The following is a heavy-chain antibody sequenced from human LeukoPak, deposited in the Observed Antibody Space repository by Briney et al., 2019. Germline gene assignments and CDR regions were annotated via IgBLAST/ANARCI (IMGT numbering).Heavy chain of an antibody. Sequence: PSETLSLTCAVSGGSISSSNWWSWVRQPPGKGLEWIGEIYHSGSTNYNPSLKSRVTISVDKSKNQFSLKLSYVTAADTAVYYCARDLRVVPAATNWFDPWGQGTLVTVSS. J-gene: IGHJ5*02. D-gene: IGHD2-2*01. CDR2: IYHSGST. CDR1: GGSISSSNW. CDR3: ARDLRVVPAATNWFDP. V-gene: IGHV4-4*02.